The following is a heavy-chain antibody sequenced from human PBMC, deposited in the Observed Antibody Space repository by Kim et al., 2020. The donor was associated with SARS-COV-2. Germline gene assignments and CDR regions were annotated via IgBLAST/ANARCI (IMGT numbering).Heavy chain of an antibody. J-gene: IGHJ4*02. Sequence: SETLSLTCTVSGGSISSSSYYWGWIRQPPGKGLEWIGSIYYSGSTYYNPSLKSRVTISVDTSKNQFSLKLSSVTAADTAVYYCARLVPAAIGGVDYWGQGTLVTVSS. CDR1: GGSISSSSYY. D-gene: IGHD2-2*01. CDR3: ARLVPAAIGGVDY. V-gene: IGHV4-39*01. CDR2: IYYSGST.